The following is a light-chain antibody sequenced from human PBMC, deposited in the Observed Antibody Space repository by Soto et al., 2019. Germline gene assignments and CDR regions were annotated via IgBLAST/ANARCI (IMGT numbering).Light chain of an antibody. Sequence: IVLTQSPATLCLSPGKRGTVSCGATQNISSYSAWHQQKPGQAPRLLIYDAIIRAPDAPARFSGSWSGTEFTLTINRLQSEDFAVYYCQQYDAWPLTFGGGTKVDIK. CDR3: QQYDAWPLT. CDR2: DAI. V-gene: IGKV3-15*01. J-gene: IGKJ4*01. CDR1: QNISSY.